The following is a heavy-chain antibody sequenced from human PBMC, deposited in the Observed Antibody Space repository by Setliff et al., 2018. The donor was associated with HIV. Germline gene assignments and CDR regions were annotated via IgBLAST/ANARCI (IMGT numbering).Heavy chain of an antibody. Sequence: ASVKVSCKISGYTLTELSIHWVRQAPGKGLEWMANFDPEDGETFYAQKFQGRLTMTEDTSTDTAYMELSSLRSDDTAMYYCATDPGYSSTWYSESFQHWGQGAVVTVS. CDR3: ATDPGYSSTWYSESFQH. CDR2: FDPEDGET. J-gene: IGHJ1*01. CDR1: GYTLTELS. D-gene: IGHD6-13*01. V-gene: IGHV1-24*01.